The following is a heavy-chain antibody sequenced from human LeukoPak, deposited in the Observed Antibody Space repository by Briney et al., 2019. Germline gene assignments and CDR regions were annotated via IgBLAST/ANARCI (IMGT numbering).Heavy chain of an antibody. J-gene: IGHJ6*02. CDR3: ARGARGYSYGPSTYYYYGMDV. V-gene: IGHV3-53*01. CDR1: GFTFSSYA. Sequence: GGSLRLSCAASGFTFSSYAMSWVRQAPGKGLEWVSVIYNDGSTYYADSVKGRFTISRDNSKNTLYLQMNSLRAEDTAVYFCARGARGYSYGPSTYYYYGMDVWGQGTTVTVSS. D-gene: IGHD5-18*01. CDR2: IYNDGST.